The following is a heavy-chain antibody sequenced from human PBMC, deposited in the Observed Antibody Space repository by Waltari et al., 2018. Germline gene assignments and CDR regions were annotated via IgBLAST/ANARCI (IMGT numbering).Heavy chain of an antibody. Sequence: QVQLQQWGAGLLKPSETLSLTCAVYCGSFSGYYWSWIRQPPGKGLAWIGEINHSGSTNYNPSLKSRVTISVDTSKNQFSLKLSSVTAADTAVYYCARGGRSSFGGNYYFDYWGQGTLVTVSS. CDR2: INHSGST. CDR1: CGSFSGYY. D-gene: IGHD3-16*01. V-gene: IGHV4-34*01. CDR3: ARGGRSSFGGNYYFDY. J-gene: IGHJ4*02.